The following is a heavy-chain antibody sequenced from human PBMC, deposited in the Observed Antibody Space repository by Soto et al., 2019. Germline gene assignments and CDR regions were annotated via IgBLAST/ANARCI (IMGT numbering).Heavy chain of an antibody. Sequence: EVQQLGSGGGLVQPGGSLRISCTASGLTFNTYHMSWVRQAPGKGLEWVSAISGSGDTTYYAESVKGRFTISRDNSKNTLYLKVNSLRDEDTAVYYCARRLRPFGGPFDYWGQGTLVTVSS. V-gene: IGHV3-23*01. CDR2: ISGSGDTT. J-gene: IGHJ4*02. CDR3: ARRLRPFGGPFDY. CDR1: GLTFNTYH. D-gene: IGHD3-10*01.